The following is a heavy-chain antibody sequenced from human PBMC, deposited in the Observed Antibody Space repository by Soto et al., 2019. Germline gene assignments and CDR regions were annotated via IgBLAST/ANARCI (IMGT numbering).Heavy chain of an antibody. Sequence: SETLCLTCAVDGASFVGYYWSWMREPSGKGLEWIGEINHSGSTNYNPSLKSRVTISVDTSKNQFSLKLSSVTAADTAVYYCARVGFNWNDDYYGMDVWGQGTTVT. D-gene: IGHD1-20*01. J-gene: IGHJ6*02. V-gene: IGHV4-34*01. CDR3: ARVGFNWNDDYYGMDV. CDR1: GASFVGYY. CDR2: INHSGST.